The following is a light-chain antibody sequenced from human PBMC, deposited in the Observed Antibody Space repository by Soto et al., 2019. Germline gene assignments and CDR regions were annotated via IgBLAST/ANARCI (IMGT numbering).Light chain of an antibody. CDR2: DAS. J-gene: IGKJ2*01. V-gene: IGKV1-5*01. CDR3: QQYNSPYT. CDR1: QSISNC. Sequence: DIQMTQSPSTLSASVGDRVTITCRASQSISNCLAWYQQKPGKAPKLLIYDASSLESGVPSRFSGSGSGTKFTLTIRSLQPDDFATYYCQQYNSPYTFGQGTKLEIK.